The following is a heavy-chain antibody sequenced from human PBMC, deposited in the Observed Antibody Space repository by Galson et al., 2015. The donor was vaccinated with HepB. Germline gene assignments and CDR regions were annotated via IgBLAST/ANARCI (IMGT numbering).Heavy chain of an antibody. CDR2: ISGGKTYI. J-gene: IGHJ4*02. CDR3: VRDFGWSGLLLPPYFDY. D-gene: IGHD2-15*01. Sequence: SLRLSCAASGFTFSSYTMNWVRQAPGKGLEWVSSISGGKTYIYYADSVKGRFTISRDNTKNSLYLQMNTLRVEDTAVYYCVRDFGWSGLLLPPYFDYWGQGTLVTVSS. CDR1: GFTFSSYT. V-gene: IGHV3-21*01.